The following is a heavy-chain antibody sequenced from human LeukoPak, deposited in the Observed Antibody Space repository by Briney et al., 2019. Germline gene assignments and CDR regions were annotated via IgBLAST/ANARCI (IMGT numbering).Heavy chain of an antibody. CDR2: IYYSGST. CDR3: AREHSSSSSLDY. D-gene: IGHD6-6*01. CDR1: GGSLSSYY. J-gene: IGHJ4*02. Sequence: SETLSLTCTVSGGSLSSYYWSWIRQPPGKGLEWIGYIYYSGSTNYNPSLKSQVTISVDTSKNQSSLKLSSVTAADTAVYYCAREHSSSSSLDYWGQGTLVTVSS. V-gene: IGHV4-59*01.